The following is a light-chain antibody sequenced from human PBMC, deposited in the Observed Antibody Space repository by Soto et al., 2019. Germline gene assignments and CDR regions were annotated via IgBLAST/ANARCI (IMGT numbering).Light chain of an antibody. CDR1: QSISTY. J-gene: IGKJ3*01. V-gene: IGKV3-20*01. CDR2: GVS. Sequence: EIVLTQSPGTLSLSPGERATLSCRASQSISTYLAWYQQKPGQAPRLLIYGVSSRATGIPDRFSGSGSGTDFTLTISRLEPEDFAVYYCQQYGSSPLTFGPGTKVDIK. CDR3: QQYGSSPLT.